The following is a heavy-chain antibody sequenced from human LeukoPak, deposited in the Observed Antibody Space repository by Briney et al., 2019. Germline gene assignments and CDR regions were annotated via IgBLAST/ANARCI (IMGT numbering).Heavy chain of an antibody. Sequence: ASVKVSCKVSGYTLTELSMHWVRQAPGKGLEWMGGFDPEDGETIYAQKFQGRVTMTEDTSISTAYMELSRLRSDDTAVYYCARGLASDAFDIWGQGTMVTVSS. CDR2: FDPEDGET. CDR1: GYTLTELS. D-gene: IGHD5-12*01. CDR3: ARGLASDAFDI. V-gene: IGHV1-24*01. J-gene: IGHJ3*02.